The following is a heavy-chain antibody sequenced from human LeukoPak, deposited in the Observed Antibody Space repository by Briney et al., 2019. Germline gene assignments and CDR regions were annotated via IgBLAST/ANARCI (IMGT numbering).Heavy chain of an antibody. CDR2: IYTSGST. CDR1: GGSISSGSYY. Sequence: KASQTLSLTCTVSGGSISSGSYYWSWIRQPAGKGLEWIGRIYTSGSTNYNPSLKSRVTISVDTSKNQFSLKLSSVTAADTAVYYCARYYVRQFDYWGQGTLVTVSS. V-gene: IGHV4-61*02. D-gene: IGHD3-3*01. J-gene: IGHJ4*02. CDR3: ARYYVRQFDY.